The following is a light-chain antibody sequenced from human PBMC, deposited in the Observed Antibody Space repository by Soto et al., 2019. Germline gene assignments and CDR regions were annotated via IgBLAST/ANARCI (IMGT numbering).Light chain of an antibody. CDR2: GAS. CDR3: QQHGSSPWT. Sequence: EIVLRQSPGILSLSPGERATLSCRASQTISNTFLAWYQQRPGQAPRLLIYGASIRATGIPDRFSGSGSGTDFTLTISRLEPEDFAVYFCQQHGSSPWTFGQGTKVDIK. V-gene: IGKV3-20*01. J-gene: IGKJ1*01. CDR1: QTISNTF.